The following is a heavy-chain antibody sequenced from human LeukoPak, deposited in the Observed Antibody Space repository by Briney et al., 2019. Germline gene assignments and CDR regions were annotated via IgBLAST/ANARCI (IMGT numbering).Heavy chain of an antibody. CDR2: IKQDGSEK. CDR3: ARDKDYYDSSGPAIDY. CDR1: GFTFSSYW. V-gene: IGHV3-7*01. Sequence: GGSLRLSCAASGFTFSSYWMSWVRQAPGKGLEWVANIKQDGSEKYYVDSVKGRFTICRDNAKNSLYLQMNSLRAEDTAVYYCARDKDYYDSSGPAIDYWGQGTLVTVSS. J-gene: IGHJ4*02. D-gene: IGHD3-22*01.